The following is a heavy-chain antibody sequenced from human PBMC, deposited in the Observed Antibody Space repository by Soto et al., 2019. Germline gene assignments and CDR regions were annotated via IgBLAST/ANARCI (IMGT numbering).Heavy chain of an antibody. Sequence: EVQLVESGGGVIQPRGSLRLSCAASGFTVSSNYMSRVRQAPGKGLEWVSVIYSGGSTYYADSVKGRFTISRDNSKNTLYLKMNSLRAEDTAVYYCARDRYTFDYWGQGTLVSVSS. CDR2: IYSGGST. D-gene: IGHD1-1*01. J-gene: IGHJ4*02. V-gene: IGHV3-53*01. CDR1: GFTVSSNY. CDR3: ARDRYTFDY.